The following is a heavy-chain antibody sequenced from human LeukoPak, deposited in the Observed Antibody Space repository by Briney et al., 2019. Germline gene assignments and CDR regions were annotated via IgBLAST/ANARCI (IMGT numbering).Heavy chain of an antibody. Sequence: SVKVSCKASGYTFTGYYMHWVRQAPGQGLEWMGWINPNSGGTNYAQKFQGRVTMTRDTSISTAYMELSRLRSDDTAVYYCARDSVWYSSGWYVSRWFDPWGQGTLVTVSS. V-gene: IGHV1-2*02. D-gene: IGHD6-19*01. CDR1: GYTFTGYY. J-gene: IGHJ5*02. CDR2: INPNSGGT. CDR3: ARDSVWYSSGWYVSRWFDP.